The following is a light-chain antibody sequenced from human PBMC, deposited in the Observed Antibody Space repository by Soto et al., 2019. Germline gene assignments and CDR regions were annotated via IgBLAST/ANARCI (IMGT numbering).Light chain of an antibody. CDR2: DVS. Sequence: EIVLTQSPGTLSLSPGERATRSCRSSQSVSSSYLAWYQQKPGHAPRLLIYDVSSRATGIPDRFSGSGSGTDFTLTISRLEPEDFAVYYCQQYGSSPTFGQGTQVEIK. CDR3: QQYGSSPT. J-gene: IGKJ1*01. CDR1: QSVSSSY. V-gene: IGKV3-20*01.